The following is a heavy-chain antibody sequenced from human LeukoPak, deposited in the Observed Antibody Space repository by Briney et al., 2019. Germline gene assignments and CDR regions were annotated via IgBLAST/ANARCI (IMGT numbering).Heavy chain of an antibody. Sequence: ASVKVSCKASGYTFTGYYMHWVRQAPGQGLEWMGWINPNSGGTNYAQKFQGRVTMTRDTSISTAYMELSRLRSDDTAVYYCARDSRATMIVVVRFDYWGQGTLVTVSS. D-gene: IGHD3-22*01. CDR2: INPNSGGT. CDR3: ARDSRATMIVVVRFDY. J-gene: IGHJ4*02. V-gene: IGHV1-2*02. CDR1: GYTFTGYY.